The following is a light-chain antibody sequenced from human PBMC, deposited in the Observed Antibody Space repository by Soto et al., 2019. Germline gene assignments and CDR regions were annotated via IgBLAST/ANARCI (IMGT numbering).Light chain of an antibody. CDR1: SGHSNYA. CDR2: LNSDGSH. Sequence: QPVLTQSPSDSASLGASVKLTCTLSSGHSNYAIAWHQQQSEKGPRYLMKLNSDGSHSKGDAIPDRFSGSSSGAERYLTISSLQSEDEADYYCQTWGSGIVVFGGGTKLTVL. J-gene: IGLJ2*01. CDR3: QTWGSGIVV. V-gene: IGLV4-69*01.